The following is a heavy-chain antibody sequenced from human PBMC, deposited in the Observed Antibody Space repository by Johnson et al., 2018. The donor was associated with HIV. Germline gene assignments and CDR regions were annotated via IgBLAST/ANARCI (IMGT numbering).Heavy chain of an antibody. CDR1: GFTFSSHG. D-gene: IGHD4-17*01. J-gene: IGHJ3*02. V-gene: IGHV3-7*01. CDR2: IKQDGSEK. Sequence: VQLVESGGGVVQPGGSLRLSCAASGFTFSSHGMHWVRQAPGKGLEWVANIKQDGSEKYYVDSVKGRFTISRDNAKNSLYLQMNSLRAEDTAVYYCARSPETGDRLWRAFDIWGQGTMVTVSS. CDR3: ARSPETGDRLWRAFDI.